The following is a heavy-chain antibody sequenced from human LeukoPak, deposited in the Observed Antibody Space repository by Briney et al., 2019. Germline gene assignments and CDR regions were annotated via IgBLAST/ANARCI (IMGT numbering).Heavy chain of an antibody. D-gene: IGHD3-10*01. Sequence: AETLSLTCAVYGVSFSGYYWSWIRQPPGKGLEWIGEINHSGSTNYNPALKSRVTISVDTSKNQFSLKLRSVPAADTAVYYCARGTRGRFRPYYYGSGIPKGDAFDIWGQGTMVTVPS. J-gene: IGHJ3*02. CDR1: GVSFSGYY. CDR3: ARGTRGRFRPYYYGSGIPKGDAFDI. V-gene: IGHV4-34*01. CDR2: INHSGST.